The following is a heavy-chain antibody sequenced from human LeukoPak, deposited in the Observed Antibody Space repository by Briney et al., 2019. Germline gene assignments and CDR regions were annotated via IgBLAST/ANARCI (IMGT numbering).Heavy chain of an antibody. V-gene: IGHV3-23*01. CDR3: AKDLYYGSGSYAY. Sequence: GSLRLSCAASGFTFSSYAMTWVRQAPGKGLEWVSGISGSGGNTYYADSVKGRFTISRDNSKNTLYLQMNSLRAEDTAVYYCAKDLYYGSGSYAYWGQGTLVTVSS. D-gene: IGHD3-10*01. CDR1: GFTFSSYA. CDR2: ISGSGGNT. J-gene: IGHJ4*02.